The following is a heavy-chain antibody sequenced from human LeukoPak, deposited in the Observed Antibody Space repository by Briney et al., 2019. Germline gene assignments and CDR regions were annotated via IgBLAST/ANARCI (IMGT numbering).Heavy chain of an antibody. CDR3: AREYSSGWYLPDY. Sequence: GGSLRLSCAASGFIVSSKYMSWVRQAPGKGLEWVSAISGSSSHTYYADSVKGRFTISRDNSKNTLYLRMNSLRAEDTAVYYCAREYSSGWYLPDYWGQGTLVTVSS. D-gene: IGHD6-19*01. CDR2: ISGSSSHT. V-gene: IGHV3-23*01. J-gene: IGHJ4*02. CDR1: GFIVSSKY.